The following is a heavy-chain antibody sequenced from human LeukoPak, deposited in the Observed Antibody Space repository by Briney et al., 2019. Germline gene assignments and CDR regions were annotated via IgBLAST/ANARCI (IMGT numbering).Heavy chain of an antibody. V-gene: IGHV4-39*07. CDR2: INHSGST. CDR3: ARGSSAVAYYYGSGSYSLFGY. Sequence: PSQTLSLPCTVSGGSIRSGNYYWSWIRQPPGKGLEWIGEINHSGSTNYNPSLKSRVTLSGDTSKNQFSLKLSSVTAADTAVYYCARGSSAVAYYYGSGSYSLFGYWGQGTLVTVSS. D-gene: IGHD3-10*01. CDR1: GGSIRSGNYY. J-gene: IGHJ4*02.